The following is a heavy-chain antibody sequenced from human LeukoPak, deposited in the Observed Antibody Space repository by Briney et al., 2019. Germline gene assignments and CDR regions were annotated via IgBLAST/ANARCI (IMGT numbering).Heavy chain of an antibody. CDR1: GFTFSSFA. CDR2: ISGSGGST. J-gene: IGHJ4*02. CDR3: AKDTYYYDSSGYYYDY. V-gene: IGHV3-23*01. Sequence: GGSLRPSCAASGFTFSSFAMSWVRQAPGKGLEWVSAISGSGGSTYYADSVKGRFTISRDNSKNTLYLQMNSLRAEDTAVYYCAKDTYYYDSSGYYYDYWGQGTLVTVSS. D-gene: IGHD3-22*01.